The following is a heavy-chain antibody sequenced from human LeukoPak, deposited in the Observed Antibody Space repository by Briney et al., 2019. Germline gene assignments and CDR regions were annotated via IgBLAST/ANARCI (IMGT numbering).Heavy chain of an antibody. J-gene: IGHJ4*02. CDR3: ARAHYYDSSGYFDY. Sequence: PSETLSLTCTVSGGSVSSGSYYWSWIRQPPGKGLEWIGHIYYSGSTNYNPSLKSRVTISVDTSKNQFSLKLSSVTAADTAVYYCARAHYYDSSGYFDYWGQGTLVTVSS. V-gene: IGHV4-61*01. D-gene: IGHD3-22*01. CDR2: IYYSGST. CDR1: GGSVSSGSYY.